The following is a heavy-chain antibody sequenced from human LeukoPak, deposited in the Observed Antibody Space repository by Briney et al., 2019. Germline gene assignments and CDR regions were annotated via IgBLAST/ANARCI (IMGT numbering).Heavy chain of an antibody. V-gene: IGHV4-39*02. CDR2: IYYSGST. J-gene: IGHJ4*02. Sequence: SETLSLTCTVSGGSISSSSYYWGWIRQPPGKGLEWIGSIYYSGSTYYNPSLKSRVTISVDTSKNQFSLKLSSVTAADTAVYYCARDRTYCSSTSCYDYFDYWGQGTLVTVSS. D-gene: IGHD2-2*01. CDR3: ARDRTYCSSTSCYDYFDY. CDR1: GGSISSSSYY.